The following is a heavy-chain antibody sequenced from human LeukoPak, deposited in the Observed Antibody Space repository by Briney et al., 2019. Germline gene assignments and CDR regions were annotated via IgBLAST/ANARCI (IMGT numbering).Heavy chain of an antibody. Sequence: PGGSLRLSCAASGFTFSSYWMSWVRQAPGKRLEWVANIKQDGSEKYYVDSVKGRFTISRDNAKNSLYLQMNSLRAEDTAVYYCARACLPRGPDAFDIWGQGTMVTVSS. J-gene: IGHJ3*02. CDR1: GFTFSSYW. D-gene: IGHD3-16*01. CDR3: ARACLPRGPDAFDI. CDR2: IKQDGSEK. V-gene: IGHV3-7*05.